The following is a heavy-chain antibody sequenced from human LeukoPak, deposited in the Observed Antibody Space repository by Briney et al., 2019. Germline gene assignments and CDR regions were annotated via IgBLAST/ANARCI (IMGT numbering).Heavy chain of an antibody. D-gene: IGHD3-22*01. Sequence: GGSLRLSCAASGFTFSSYAMSGVRQAPGKGLEWVSAISGSGGSTYYADSVKGRFTIPRDNSKNTPYLQMNSLRAEDTAVYYCAKDRDDSSGYNPLGDYWGQGALVTVSS. J-gene: IGHJ4*02. V-gene: IGHV3-23*01. CDR2: ISGSGGST. CDR3: AKDRDDSSGYNPLGDY. CDR1: GFTFSSYA.